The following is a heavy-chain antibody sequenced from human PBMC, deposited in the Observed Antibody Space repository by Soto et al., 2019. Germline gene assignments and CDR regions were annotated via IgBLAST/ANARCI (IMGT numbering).Heavy chain of an antibody. CDR3: ATSGECGGDCYFYRMDV. D-gene: IGHD2-21*02. Sequence: ASVKISCKASGGSFNSFAISWVPQAPGQGLEWMGGIIPIFDAASYGQRIQGRATITADESTSTAFMELSSLRSEETAVYDCATSGECGGDCYFYRMDVWGQGTKFTVSS. CDR2: IIPIFDAA. CDR1: GGSFNSFA. V-gene: IGHV1-69*13. J-gene: IGHJ6*02.